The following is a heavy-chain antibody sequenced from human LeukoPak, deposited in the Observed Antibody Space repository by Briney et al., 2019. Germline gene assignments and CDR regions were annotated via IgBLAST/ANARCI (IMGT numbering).Heavy chain of an antibody. CDR1: GGSISSSSNY. CDR2: IYYSGST. V-gene: IGHV4-39*01. Sequence: PSETLSLTCTVPGGSISSSSNYWGWIRQPPGKGLEWIGSIYYSGSTYYNPSLKSRVTISVDTSKNQFSLKLSSVTAADTAVYYCARGARVTRINCFHPWGQGTLVTVSS. D-gene: IGHD4-23*01. CDR3: ARGARVTRINCFHP. J-gene: IGHJ5*02.